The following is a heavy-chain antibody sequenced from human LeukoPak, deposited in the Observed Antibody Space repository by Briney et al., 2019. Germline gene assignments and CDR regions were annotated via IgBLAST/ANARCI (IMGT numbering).Heavy chain of an antibody. J-gene: IGHJ4*02. CDR3: ARDWSWGYFDFDSPATYFDD. V-gene: IGHV3-7*01. CDR1: GFTFSNYW. Sequence: GGSLRLSCAASGFTFSNYWMSWVRQAPGKGLELVANIKQDGSYKYYVDSVKGRFTISRDNAKNSLYLQMNSLRAEDTAVYYCARDWSWGYFDFDSPATYFDDWGQGTLVTVSS. D-gene: IGHD3-9*01. CDR2: IKQDGSYK.